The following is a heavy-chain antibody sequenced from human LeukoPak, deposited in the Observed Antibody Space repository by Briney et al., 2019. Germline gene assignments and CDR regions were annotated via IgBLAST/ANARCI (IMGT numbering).Heavy chain of an antibody. Sequence: GGSLRLSCEASGLTFNNYAMHWVRQSSGKGLEWVSGIGSSGGGTYYADSVKGRFTISRDTSKDTVYLQMDSLRAEDTAIYYCAKIHQNRVVVGAKGAFDVWGQGTTVTVSS. V-gene: IGHV3-23*01. D-gene: IGHD2-15*01. J-gene: IGHJ6*02. CDR3: AKIHQNRVVVGAKGAFDV. CDR1: GLTFNNYA. CDR2: IGSSGGGT.